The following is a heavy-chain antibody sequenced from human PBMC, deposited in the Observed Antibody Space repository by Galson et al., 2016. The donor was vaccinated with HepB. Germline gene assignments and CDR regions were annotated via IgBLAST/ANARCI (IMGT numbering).Heavy chain of an antibody. V-gene: IGHV3-21*01. J-gene: IGHJ5*02. CDR3: ARSLPSSGYLGS. CDR1: GFTFSSYN. CDR2: ITSSSYK. Sequence: SLRLSCAASGFTFSSYNMNWVRQAPGKGLEWVSCITSSSYKYYADSVKGRFTISRDNAKNSMYLQMNSLRAEDTALYYCARSLPSSGYLGSWGQGTLVTVSS. D-gene: IGHD3-22*01.